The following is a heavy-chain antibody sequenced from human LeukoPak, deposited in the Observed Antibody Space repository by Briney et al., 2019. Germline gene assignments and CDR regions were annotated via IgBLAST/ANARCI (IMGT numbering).Heavy chain of an antibody. J-gene: IGHJ6*03. D-gene: IGHD3-10*01. CDR3: ASLYGSGSYYPGLSYYYYMDV. Sequence: SETLSLTCTVSGGSISSGSYYWSWIRQPAGKGLEWIGRIYTSGSTNYNPSLKSRVTISVDTSKSQFSLKLSSVTAADTAVYYCASLYGSGSYYPGLSYYYYMDVWGKGTTVTISS. V-gene: IGHV4-61*02. CDR1: GGSISSGSYY. CDR2: IYTSGST.